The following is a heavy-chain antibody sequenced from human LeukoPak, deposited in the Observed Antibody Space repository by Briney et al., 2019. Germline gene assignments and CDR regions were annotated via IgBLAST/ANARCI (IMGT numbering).Heavy chain of an antibody. CDR3: ARSYDSSGYYHFDY. Sequence: GGPLRLSCVASGFSSSAYAMHWVRQAPGKGLEWVAVISYDGSNKYFADSVKGRFTVSRDNSRNTLYLQMNSLRAEDTAVYYCARSYDSSGYYHFDYWGQGTLVTVSS. J-gene: IGHJ4*02. CDR2: ISYDGSNK. CDR1: GFSSSAYA. D-gene: IGHD3-22*01. V-gene: IGHV3-30-3*01.